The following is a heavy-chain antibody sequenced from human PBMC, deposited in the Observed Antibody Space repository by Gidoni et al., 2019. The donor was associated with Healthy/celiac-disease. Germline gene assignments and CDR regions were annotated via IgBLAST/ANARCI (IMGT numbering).Heavy chain of an antibody. CDR1: GGSFSGYY. CDR3: ARRSYGRYYFDY. Sequence: QVQLQQWGAGLLKPSETLSLTCAVYGGSFSGYYWSWIRQPPGKGLEWIGEINHSGSTNYNPSLKSRVTISVDTSKNQFSLKLSSVTAADTAVYYCARRSYGRYYFDYWGQGTLVTVSS. CDR2: INHSGST. J-gene: IGHJ4*02. D-gene: IGHD4-17*01. V-gene: IGHV4-34*01.